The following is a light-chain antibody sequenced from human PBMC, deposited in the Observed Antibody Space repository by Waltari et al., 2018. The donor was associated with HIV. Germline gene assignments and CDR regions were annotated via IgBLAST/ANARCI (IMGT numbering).Light chain of an antibody. V-gene: IGLV1-44*01. CDR1: SSNIGRNT. CDR3: ASWDDSLNGLYV. J-gene: IGLJ1*01. CDR2: SNS. Sequence: QSVLTQPPSASATPGQRVTISCSVNSSNIGRNTVNWYLQLPGTAPKLLIYSNSQRPSGVPARFSGSKSGTSASLAISGLQSEDEAHYYCASWDDSLNGLYVFGPGTKVTVL.